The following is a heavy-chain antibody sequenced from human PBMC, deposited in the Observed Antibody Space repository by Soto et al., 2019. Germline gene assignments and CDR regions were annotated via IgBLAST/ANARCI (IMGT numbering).Heavy chain of an antibody. CDR2: IYYSGST. Sequence: PSETLSLTCTVSGGSISSYYWSWIRQPPGKGLEWIGYIYYSGSTNYNPSLKSRVTISVDTSKNQFSLKLSSVTAEDTAVYYCAKVGPGRPGIAVAGTLDYWGQGTLVTVSS. J-gene: IGHJ4*02. D-gene: IGHD6-19*01. CDR3: AKVGPGRPGIAVAGTLDY. V-gene: IGHV4-59*12. CDR1: GGSISSYY.